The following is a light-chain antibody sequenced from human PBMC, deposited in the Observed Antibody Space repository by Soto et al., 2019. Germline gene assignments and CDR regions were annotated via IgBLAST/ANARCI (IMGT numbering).Light chain of an antibody. CDR1: QSVNNN. V-gene: IGKV3-15*01. Sequence: EIVLTQSPGTLSVSPGERATLCCRGSQSVNNNLAWYQQKPGQAPRLLIYGASTRATGIPARFSGSGSGTEFTLTISSLQSEDFAVYYCQQYNSWPPLTFGQGTKVDIK. CDR2: GAS. CDR3: QQYNSWPPLT. J-gene: IGKJ1*01.